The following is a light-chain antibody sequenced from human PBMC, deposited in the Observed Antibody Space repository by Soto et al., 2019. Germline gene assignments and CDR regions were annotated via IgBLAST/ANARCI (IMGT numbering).Light chain of an antibody. CDR1: QSISSY. J-gene: IGKJ5*01. V-gene: IGKV1-39*01. CDR2: AAS. Sequence: DIQVTQSPSSLSASVGDRVTITCRASQSISSYLNWYQQKPGKAPKLLIYAASSIQSGVPSRFSGSGSGTDFTLTISSLQPEDFATYYCQQSYLTPPITFGQGTRLEIK. CDR3: QQSYLTPPIT.